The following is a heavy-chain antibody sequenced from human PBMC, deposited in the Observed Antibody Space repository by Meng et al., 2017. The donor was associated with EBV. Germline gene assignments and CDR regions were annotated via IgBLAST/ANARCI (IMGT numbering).Heavy chain of an antibody. J-gene: IGHJ4*02. CDR1: GHAFTSYI. CDR3: VRGPPVGVPGPGDY. D-gene: IGHD2-21*01. Sequence: QGQLVQSGAEVKNPGASVKVACKASGHAFTSYILHWVRQAPGQRLEWMGWINVGVGYTKYSQKFQGRVTISSDTSATTGYMELSSLRSEDTAVYYCVRGPPVGVPGPGDYWGQGTLVTVSS. CDR2: INVGVGYT. V-gene: IGHV1-3*01.